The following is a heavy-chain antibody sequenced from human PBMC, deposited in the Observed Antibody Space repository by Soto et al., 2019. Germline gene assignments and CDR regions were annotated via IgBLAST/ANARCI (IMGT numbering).Heavy chain of an antibody. V-gene: IGHV4-31*03. J-gene: IGHJ4*02. CDR2: IYYSGST. CDR3: AGATEAGNSHYFDY. D-gene: IGHD1-7*01. CDR1: GGSISSGGYY. Sequence: SETLSLTCTVSGGSISSGGYYWSWIRQHPGKGLEWIGYIYYSGSTYYNPSLKSRVTISVDTSKNQFSLKLSSVTAADTAVYYCAGATEAGNSHYFDYWGQGTLVTVSS.